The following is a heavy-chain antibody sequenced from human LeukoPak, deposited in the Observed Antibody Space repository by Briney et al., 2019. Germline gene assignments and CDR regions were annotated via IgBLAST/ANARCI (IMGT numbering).Heavy chain of an antibody. CDR3: ARERREQLLPPYTRSVTYFDF. Sequence: PSETLSLTCTVSGGSITSNSYYWGWLRQPPGKGLEWIGSITYSGSTYYNPSLKRRDTISIDTSKNQFSLKLSSVTAADTAVYYCARERREQLLPPYTRSVTYFDFWGQGTLVTVSS. D-gene: IGHD2-2*01. J-gene: IGHJ4*02. CDR2: ITYSGST. V-gene: IGHV4-39*07. CDR1: GGSITSNSYY.